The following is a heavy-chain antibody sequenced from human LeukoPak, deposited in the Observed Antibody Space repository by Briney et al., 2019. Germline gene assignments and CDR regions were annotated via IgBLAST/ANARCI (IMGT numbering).Heavy chain of an antibody. D-gene: IGHD6-13*01. CDR1: GGSVNSGGYS. Sequence: PSETLSLTCTVSGGSVNSGGYSWTWIRQPPGKGLEWIGYIYYTGSTYYNPSLKSRVTISVDTSRNQFSLKLTSVTAADTAVYFCAREAAAVIDYWGQGTLVTVSS. J-gene: IGHJ4*02. V-gene: IGHV4-61*08. CDR2: IYYTGST. CDR3: AREAAAVIDY.